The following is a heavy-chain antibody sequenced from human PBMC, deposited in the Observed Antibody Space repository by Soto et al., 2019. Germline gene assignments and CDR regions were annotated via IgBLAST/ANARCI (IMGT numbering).Heavy chain of an antibody. Sequence: GGSLRLSCAASGFTFGNYWMHWVRQAPGKGLVWVSRISDYGRINYADSMQGRFTISRDNSKRSVFLDLNSLRVEDTAVYYCARDLGLLKSMFDYWGQGTLVTVPQ. CDR3: ARDLGLLKSMFDY. J-gene: IGHJ4*02. D-gene: IGHD2-8*01. CDR1: GFTFGNYW. CDR2: ISDYGRI. V-gene: IGHV3-74*01.